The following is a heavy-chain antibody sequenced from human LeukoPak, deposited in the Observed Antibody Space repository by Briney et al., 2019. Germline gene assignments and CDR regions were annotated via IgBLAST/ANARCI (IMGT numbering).Heavy chain of an antibody. Sequence: PGGSLRLSCAASGFIFSDYYMSWIRQIPEKGLEWLSYISSSSGYKNYADSLKGRFTIPRDNAKNSVYLQMNSLSAEDTAVYYCARQGLYDSSDFWTFQHWGQGTLVTVSS. J-gene: IGHJ1*01. CDR3: ARQGLYDSSDFWTFQH. CDR2: ISSSSGYK. D-gene: IGHD3/OR15-3a*01. V-gene: IGHV3-11*06. CDR1: GFIFSDYY.